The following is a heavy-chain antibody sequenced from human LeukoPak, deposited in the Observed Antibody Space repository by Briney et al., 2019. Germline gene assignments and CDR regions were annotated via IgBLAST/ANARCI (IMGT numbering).Heavy chain of an antibody. Sequence: AASVKVSCKASGFTFSNSALQWLRQARGQRLEWIGWIIVGSGKTHYAQNLQERITITRDMSTNTAYMELSSLRSEDTAVYYCARGTPTVTTFDYYYYYMDVWGKGTTVTVSS. V-gene: IGHV1-58*01. J-gene: IGHJ6*03. CDR2: IIVGSGKT. CDR3: ARGTPTVTTFDYYYYYMDV. D-gene: IGHD4-11*01. CDR1: GFTFSNSA.